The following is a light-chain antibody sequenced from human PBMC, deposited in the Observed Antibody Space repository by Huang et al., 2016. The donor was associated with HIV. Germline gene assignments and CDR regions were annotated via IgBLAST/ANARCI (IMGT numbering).Light chain of an antibody. J-gene: IGKJ5*01. CDR1: QSLLYGSNNQNY. Sequence: DIVMTQSPDSLAVSLGERATVNCKSSQSLLYGSNNQNYLAWYQQIPGQPPKLLIYGASTRESGVPDRFSGSGSGTDFTLTISSLQAEDVAFYYCQQYFNAPITFGQGTRLEI. CDR3: QQYFNAPIT. CDR2: GAS. V-gene: IGKV4-1*01.